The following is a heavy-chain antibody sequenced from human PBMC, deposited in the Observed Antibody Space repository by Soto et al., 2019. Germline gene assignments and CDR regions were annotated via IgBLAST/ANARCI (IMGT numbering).Heavy chain of an antibody. Sequence: ASVKVSCKGSGYTFTSYDINWVRQATGQGLEWMGWMNPNSGNTGYAQKFQGRVTMTRNTSISTAYMELSSLRSEDTAVYYCARSFRSFGGVIVMYFDYWGQGTLVTVSS. CDR1: GYTFTSYD. V-gene: IGHV1-8*01. CDR3: ARSFRSFGGVIVMYFDY. J-gene: IGHJ4*02. CDR2: MNPNSGNT. D-gene: IGHD3-16*02.